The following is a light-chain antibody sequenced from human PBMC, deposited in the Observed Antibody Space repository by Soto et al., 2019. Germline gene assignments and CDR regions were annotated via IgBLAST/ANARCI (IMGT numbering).Light chain of an antibody. CDR3: QQYDSSPT. CDR1: QSVSRS. V-gene: IGKV3-20*01. Sequence: EIVLTQSPGTLSLSPGERATLSCRASQSVSRSLAWYQQKPGQAPRLLIYGSSDRATGIPDRFSGSGSGTDFTLTINRLEPEDFVVYYCQQYDSSPTFGQGTKVEIK. CDR2: GSS. J-gene: IGKJ1*01.